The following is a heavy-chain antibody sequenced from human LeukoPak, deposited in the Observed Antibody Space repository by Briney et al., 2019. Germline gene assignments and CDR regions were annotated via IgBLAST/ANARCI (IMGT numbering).Heavy chain of an antibody. CDR3: AKAPRLRVNYFDY. J-gene: IGHJ4*02. V-gene: IGHV3-23*01. D-gene: IGHD4-17*01. CDR1: GFTFSSYA. Sequence: PGGSLRLSCAASGFTFSSYAMSWVRQAPGKGLEWVSAISGSGGSTYYADSVKGRFTISRDNSKNTLYLQMNSLRAEDTAVYYRAKAPRLRVNYFDYWGQGTLVTVSS. CDR2: ISGSGGST.